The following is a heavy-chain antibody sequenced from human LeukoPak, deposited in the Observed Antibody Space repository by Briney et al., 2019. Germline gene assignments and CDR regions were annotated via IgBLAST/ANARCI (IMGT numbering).Heavy chain of an antibody. CDR1: GGSISSGGYY. V-gene: IGHV4-31*03. CDR3: ARGPLLSGYDYTGGVDY. D-gene: IGHD5-12*01. J-gene: IGHJ4*02. CDR2: IYYSGST. Sequence: SETLSLTCTVSGGSISSGGYYWSWIRQHPGKGLEWIGYIYYSGSTYYNPSLKSRVTISVDTSKNQVSLKLSSVTAADTAVYYCARGPLLSGYDYTGGVDYWGQGTLVTVSS.